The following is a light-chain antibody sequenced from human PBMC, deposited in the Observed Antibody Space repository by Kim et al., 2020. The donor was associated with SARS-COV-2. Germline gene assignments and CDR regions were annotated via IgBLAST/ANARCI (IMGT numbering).Light chain of an antibody. J-gene: IGKJ1*01. CDR3: QQYLGNPA. V-gene: IGKV1-5*03. CDR2: KAS. CDR1: QSVSNW. Sequence: DIQMTQSPSTLSASIGDRVTITCRASQSVSNWLAWYQQKPGKTPNLLISKASSLENGVPSRFSGSGFGTEFTLTISSLQPDDFATSYCQQYLGNPAFGQGTKVDIK.